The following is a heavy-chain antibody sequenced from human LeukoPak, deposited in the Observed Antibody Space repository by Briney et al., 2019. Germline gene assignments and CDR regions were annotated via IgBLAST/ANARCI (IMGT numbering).Heavy chain of an antibody. CDR1: GFTFRSYG. V-gene: IGHV3-30*02. CDR3: ARVSNWALGEY. CDR2: IRYDGNNK. J-gene: IGHJ4*02. Sequence: PAGSLRLSCSASGFTFRSYGMQWVRQAPGKGWEGWAFIRYDGNNKYYGDSGKGRFTISRDNSKNTLYLQMNSLRAEDTAVYYCARVSNWALGEYWGQGTLVTVSS. D-gene: IGHD7-27*01.